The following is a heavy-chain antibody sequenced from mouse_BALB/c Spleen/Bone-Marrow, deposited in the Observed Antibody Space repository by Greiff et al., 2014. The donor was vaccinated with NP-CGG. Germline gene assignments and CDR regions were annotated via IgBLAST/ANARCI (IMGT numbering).Heavy chain of an antibody. Sequence: EVQLQQSGPELVKPGASVKMSCKASGYTFTSYVMHWVKQKPGQGLEWIGYINPYNDGTKYNEKFKGKATLTPDKSSSTAYMELSSLTSEDSAVYYCARRDYYGSSFYWYFDVWGAGTTVTVSS. CDR1: GYTFTSYV. CDR3: ARRDYYGSSFYWYFDV. D-gene: IGHD1-1*01. V-gene: IGHV1-14*01. J-gene: IGHJ1*01. CDR2: INPYNDGT.